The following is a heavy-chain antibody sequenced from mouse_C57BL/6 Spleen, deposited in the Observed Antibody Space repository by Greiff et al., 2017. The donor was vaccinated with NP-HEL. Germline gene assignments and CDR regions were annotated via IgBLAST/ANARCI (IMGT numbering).Heavy chain of an antibody. V-gene: IGHV5-16*01. CDR1: GFTFSDYY. D-gene: IGHD2-5*01. Sequence: EVMLVESEGGLVQPGSSMKLSCTASGFTFSDYYMAWVRQVPEKGLEWVANINYDGSSTYYLDSLKSRFIISRDNAKNILYLQMSSLKSEDTATYYCARVGTYYSNQYYFDYWGQGTTLTVSS. CDR2: INYDGSST. J-gene: IGHJ2*01. CDR3: ARVGTYYSNQYYFDY.